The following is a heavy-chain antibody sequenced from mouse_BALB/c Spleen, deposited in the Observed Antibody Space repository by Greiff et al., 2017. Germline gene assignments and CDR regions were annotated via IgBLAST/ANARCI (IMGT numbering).Heavy chain of an antibody. J-gene: IGHJ3*01. Sequence: EVKLMESGGGLVKPGGSLKLSCAAPGFTFSSYAMSWVRQTPEKRLEWVATISSGGSYTYYPDSVKGRFTISRDNAKNTLYLQMSSLRSEDTAMYYCARDPWFAYWGQGTLVTVSA. CDR2: ISSGGSYT. V-gene: IGHV5-9-3*01. CDR1: GFTFSSYA. CDR3: ARDPWFAY.